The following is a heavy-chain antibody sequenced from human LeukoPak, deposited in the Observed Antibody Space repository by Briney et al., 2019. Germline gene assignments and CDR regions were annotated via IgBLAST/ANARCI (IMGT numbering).Heavy chain of an antibody. CDR3: ATAYCSSTSCRRPYYYYYGMDV. D-gene: IGHD2-2*01. CDR2: INHSGST. Sequence: SETLSLTCAVYGGSFSGYYWSWIRQPPGKGLEWIGEINHSGSTNYNPSLKSRVTISVDTSKNQFSLKLSSVTAADTAVYYCATAYCSSTSCRRPYYYYYGMDVWGQGTTVTASS. J-gene: IGHJ6*02. CDR1: GGSFSGYY. V-gene: IGHV4-34*01.